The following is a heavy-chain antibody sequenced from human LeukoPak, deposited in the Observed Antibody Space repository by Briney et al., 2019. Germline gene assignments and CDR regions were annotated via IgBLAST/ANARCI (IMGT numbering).Heavy chain of an antibody. D-gene: IGHD3-10*01. J-gene: IGHJ4*02. CDR2: TYYRSKWYN. Sequence: SQTLSLTCAISGDSVSSSSAAWNWIRQSPSRGLEWLGRTYYRSKWYNDYAVPVKSRITINPDTSKNQFSLQLNSVTPEDTAVYYCARGDRQWSGNYFDYWGQGTLVTVSS. CDR1: GDSVSSSSAA. CDR3: ARGDRQWSGNYFDY. V-gene: IGHV6-1*01.